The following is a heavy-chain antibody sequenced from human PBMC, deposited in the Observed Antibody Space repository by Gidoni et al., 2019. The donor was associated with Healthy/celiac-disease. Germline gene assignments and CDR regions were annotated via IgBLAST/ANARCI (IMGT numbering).Heavy chain of an antibody. Sequence: EVQLLESGGGLVQPGGSLRLSCAASAFNFSSYAMRWVRQAPGKGLEWVSAISGSGGSTYYADSVKGRFTISRDNSKNTLYLQMNSLRAEDTAVYYCAKCLRSSSWYRITSADYYYGMDVWGQGTTVTVSS. D-gene: IGHD6-13*01. CDR1: AFNFSSYA. CDR2: ISGSGGST. V-gene: IGHV3-23*01. CDR3: AKCLRSSSWYRITSADYYYGMDV. J-gene: IGHJ6*02.